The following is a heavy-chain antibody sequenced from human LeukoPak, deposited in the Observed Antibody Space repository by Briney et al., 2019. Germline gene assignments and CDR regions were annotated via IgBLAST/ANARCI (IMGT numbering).Heavy chain of an antibody. CDR3: ARERRYYYDSSGYYYYYGMDV. CDR1: GGSFSSYY. V-gene: IGHV4-59*01. CDR2: IYYSGST. D-gene: IGHD3-22*01. J-gene: IGHJ6*02. Sequence: SETLSLTCAVYGGSFSSYYWSWIRQPPGKGLEWIGYIYYSGSTNYNPSLKSRVTISVDTSKNQFSLKLSSVTAADTAVYYCARERRYYYDSSGYYYYYGMDVWGQGTTVTVSS.